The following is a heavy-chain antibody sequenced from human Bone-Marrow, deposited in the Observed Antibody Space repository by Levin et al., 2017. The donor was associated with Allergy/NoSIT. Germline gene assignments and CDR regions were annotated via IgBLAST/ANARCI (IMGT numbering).Heavy chain of an antibody. Sequence: GSLRLSCTVSGGSMKITSYYWGWVRQSPVEGLEWIGSIYYTGETYYNPSLESRITLSVDTSKSQFSLRMTSVTAADTAVYFCARLGASPPQAISSPSYYYYMDVWGKGTTVAVSS. CDR2: IYYTGET. D-gene: IGHD6-6*01. J-gene: IGHJ6*03. V-gene: IGHV4-39*01. CDR1: GGSMKITSYY. CDR3: ARLGASPPQAISSPSYYYYMDV.